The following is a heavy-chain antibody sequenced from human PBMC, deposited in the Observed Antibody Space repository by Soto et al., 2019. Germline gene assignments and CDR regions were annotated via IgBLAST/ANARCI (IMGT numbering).Heavy chain of an antibody. D-gene: IGHD5-18*01. CDR3: ARDTGPNGYNYYYFGMDV. CDR2: ISYDGSDK. J-gene: IGHJ6*02. V-gene: IGHV3-30-3*01. Sequence: GGSRRLSCAASGFTFSNYAMHWVRQAPGKGLEWVAVISYDGSDKYNANSVKGRFTISRDNSKNTLYLQMNSLRAEDTAVYYCARDTGPNGYNYYYFGMDVWGQGTTVTVSS. CDR1: GFTFSNYA.